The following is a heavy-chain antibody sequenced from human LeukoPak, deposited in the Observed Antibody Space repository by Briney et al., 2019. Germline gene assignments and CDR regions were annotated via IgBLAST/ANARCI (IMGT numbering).Heavy chain of an antibody. Sequence: GGSLRLSCAASGFTFRSYAMNWVRQAPGKGLEWVSYISSSSSTIYSADSVKGRFTISRDNAKNSLYLQMNSLRAEDTAVYYCARDEGLEQLDAIDYWGQGTLVTVSS. J-gene: IGHJ4*02. CDR3: ARDEGLEQLDAIDY. V-gene: IGHV3-48*01. D-gene: IGHD6-6*01. CDR2: ISSSSSTI. CDR1: GFTFRSYA.